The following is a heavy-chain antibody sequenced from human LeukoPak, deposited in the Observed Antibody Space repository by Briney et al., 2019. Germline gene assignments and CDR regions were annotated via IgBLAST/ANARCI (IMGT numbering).Heavy chain of an antibody. CDR2: ISSSSSYI. Sequence: PGGSLRLSCAASGFTFSSYSMNWVRQAPGKGLEWVSSISSSSSYIYYADSVKGRFTISRDNAKNSLYLQMNSLRAEDTAVYYCARDPELWFGEFPLDYWGQGTLVTASS. CDR3: ARDPELWFGEFPLDY. V-gene: IGHV3-21*01. J-gene: IGHJ4*02. D-gene: IGHD3-10*01. CDR1: GFTFSSYS.